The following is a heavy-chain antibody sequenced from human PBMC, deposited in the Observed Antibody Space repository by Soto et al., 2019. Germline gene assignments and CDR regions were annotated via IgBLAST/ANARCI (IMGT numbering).Heavy chain of an antibody. Sequence: SETLSLTCTVSGGSISSGDYYWSWIRQPPGKGLEWIGYIYYSGSTYYNPSLKSRVTISVDTSKNQFSLKLSSVTAADTAVYYCARAPRDYSNYNWFDPWGQGTLVTVSS. CDR2: IYYSGST. CDR3: ARAPRDYSNYNWFDP. D-gene: IGHD4-4*01. J-gene: IGHJ5*02. V-gene: IGHV4-30-4*01. CDR1: GGSISSGDYY.